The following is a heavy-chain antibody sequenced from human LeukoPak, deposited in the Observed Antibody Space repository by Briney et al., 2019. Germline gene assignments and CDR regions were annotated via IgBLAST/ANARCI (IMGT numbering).Heavy chain of an antibody. J-gene: IGHJ4*02. D-gene: IGHD3-10*01. CDR1: GYTFTSYD. Sequence: VASVKVSCKASGYTFTSYDINWVRQATGQGLEWMGWINPNSGNTGYAQKFQGRVTMTRNTSISTAYMELSSLRSEDTAVYYCARGPTYLYGSGSYGDYWDQGTLVTVSS. V-gene: IGHV1-8*01. CDR2: INPNSGNT. CDR3: ARGPTYLYGSGSYGDY.